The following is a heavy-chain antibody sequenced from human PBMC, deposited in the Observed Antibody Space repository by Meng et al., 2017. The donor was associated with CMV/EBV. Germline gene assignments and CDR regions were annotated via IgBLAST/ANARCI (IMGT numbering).Heavy chain of an antibody. V-gene: IGHV1-24*01. CDR2: FDPEDGET. D-gene: IGHD1/OR15-1a*01. J-gene: IGHJ5*02. CDR3: ATAKLDQEWFDP. Sequence: ASVKVSRKVSGYTLTELSMHWVRQAPGKGLEWMGGFDPEDGETIYAQKFQGRVTMTEDTSTDTAYMELSSLRSEDTAVYYCATAKLDQEWFDPWGQGTLVTVSS. CDR1: GYTLTELS.